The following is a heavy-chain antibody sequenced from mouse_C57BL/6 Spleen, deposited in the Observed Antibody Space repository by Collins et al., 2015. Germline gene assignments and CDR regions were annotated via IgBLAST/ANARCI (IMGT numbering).Heavy chain of an antibody. J-gene: IGHJ2*01. CDR1: GYTFTDYY. CDR2: INPNNGGT. D-gene: IGHD1-1*01. CDR3: ARGGLLRYFDY. Sequence: EVQLQQSGPELVKPGASVKISCKASGYTFTDYYMNWVKQSHGKSLEWIGDINPNNGGTSYNQKFKGKATLTVDKSSSTAYMELRSLTSEDSAVYYCARGGLLRYFDYWGQGTTLTVSS. V-gene: IGHV1-26*01.